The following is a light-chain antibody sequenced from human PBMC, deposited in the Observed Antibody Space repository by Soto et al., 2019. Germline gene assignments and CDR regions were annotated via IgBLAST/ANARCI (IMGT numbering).Light chain of an antibody. V-gene: IGKV3-20*01. J-gene: IGKJ5*01. CDR2: GAS. Sequence: EIVLTQSPGTLSLSPGERATLSCRASQSVSSRLAWYQQRPGQAPRLLISGASSRATGIPDRFSGSGSGTDLTLTIRRLEPEDFALYYCQHYAHNSPITFGQGTRLEIK. CDR3: QHYAHNSPIT. CDR1: QSVSSR.